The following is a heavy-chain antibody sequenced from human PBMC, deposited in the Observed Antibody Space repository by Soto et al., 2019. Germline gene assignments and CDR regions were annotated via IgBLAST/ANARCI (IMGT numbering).Heavy chain of an antibody. V-gene: IGHV3-23*01. CDR1: GFTFSSYA. Sequence: EVELLESGGGLVQPGGSLRLSCAASGFTFSSYAMSWVRQAPGKGLEWVSAISGSGGSTYYPASVKGRFTISSDNSKITLYLHMNSLRAEDTAVYYCAKDHPVITMVRGVIPEAFDIWGQGTMVTVSS. CDR2: ISGSGGST. J-gene: IGHJ3*02. CDR3: AKDHPVITMVRGVIPEAFDI. D-gene: IGHD3-10*01.